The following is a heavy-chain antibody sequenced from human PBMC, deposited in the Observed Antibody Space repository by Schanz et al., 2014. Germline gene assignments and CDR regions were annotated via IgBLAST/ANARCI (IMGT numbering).Heavy chain of an antibody. V-gene: IGHV3-74*02. CDR1: GFTFSNYG. J-gene: IGHJ3*02. Sequence: VQLVESGGGVVQSGGSLRLSCAASGFTFSNYGMHWVRQAPGKGLEWVARINSVGSNTDYADSVTGRFTISRDNAKNTLYLQMNTLRAEDTAVYYCARKMKLGVYGGKGHDSLDIWGQGTMVTVSS. D-gene: IGHD4-17*01. CDR2: INSVGSNT. CDR3: ARKMKLGVYGGKGHDSLDI.